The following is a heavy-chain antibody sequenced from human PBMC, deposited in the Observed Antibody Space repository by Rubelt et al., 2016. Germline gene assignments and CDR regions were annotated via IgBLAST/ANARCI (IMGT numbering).Heavy chain of an antibody. CDR1: GGSISSSSYY. J-gene: IGHJ4*02. CDR2: IYYSGST. V-gene: IGHV4-39*07. D-gene: IGHD3-16*01. Sequence: QLQLQESGPGLVKPSETLSLTCTVSGGSISSSSYYWGWIRQPPGKGLEWIGSIYYSGSTYYNPSLKCRCTISVDTSKNQFSLKPSAVTAADTAMYYCARRIPDNDASTLDYWGQGTLVTVSS. CDR3: ARRIPDNDASTLDY.